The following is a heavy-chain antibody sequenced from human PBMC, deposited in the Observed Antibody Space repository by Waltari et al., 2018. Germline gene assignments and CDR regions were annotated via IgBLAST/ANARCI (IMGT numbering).Heavy chain of an antibody. CDR3: ASFTTKTH. V-gene: IGHV3-53*01. J-gene: IGHJ4*02. CDR1: GSTVSNNY. D-gene: IGHD1-1*01. CDR2: IYSGGST. Sequence: VQLVESGGGLTQPGGSLSLSGAASGSTVSNNYMRWVRQAPGKGPEWVSLIYSGGSTYYADSVKGRFTISRDNSRNTLYLQMNSLRAEDTAVYYCASFTTKTHWGQGTLVTVSS.